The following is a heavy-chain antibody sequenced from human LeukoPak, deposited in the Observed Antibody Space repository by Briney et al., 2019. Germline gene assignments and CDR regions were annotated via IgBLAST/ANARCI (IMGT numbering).Heavy chain of an antibody. V-gene: IGHV4-34*01. Sequence: SETLSLTCAVYGGSFSGYYWTWIRQPPGKGLEWIGDINHSGTTNYNPSLKSRVTMSVDTSKNQFSLKLTSVTAADTTVYYCARSTGFYYKIDSWGRGTLVTVSS. CDR2: INHSGTT. J-gene: IGHJ4*02. CDR3: ARSTGFYYKIDS. D-gene: IGHD3-22*01. CDR1: GGSFSGYY.